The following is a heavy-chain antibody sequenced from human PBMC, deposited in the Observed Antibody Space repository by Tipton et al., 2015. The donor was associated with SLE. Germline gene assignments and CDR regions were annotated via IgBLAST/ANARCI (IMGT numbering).Heavy chain of an antibody. D-gene: IGHD6-13*01. CDR3: AKGHYSSSWYADY. CDR1: GFTFSRYW. CDR2: IKQDGSAS. V-gene: IGHV3-7*03. Sequence: SLRLSCAASGFTFSRYWMTWVRQAPGQGLEWVANIKQDGSASHYVGSVKGRFTISRDNTKNSLYLQMSSLRTEDTALYYCAKGHYSSSWYADYWGQGTLVTVSS. J-gene: IGHJ4*02.